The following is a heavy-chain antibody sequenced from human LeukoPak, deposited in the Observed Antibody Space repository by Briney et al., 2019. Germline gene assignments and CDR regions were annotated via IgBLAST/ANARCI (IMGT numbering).Heavy chain of an antibody. Sequence: GGPLRLSCGASGFTFSNYWMHWVRQAPGKGLVWVSRINSDGINTSYADSVKGRFAISRDNAKNTLNLQMNSLRAEDTAVYYCARDLGQYYDTSDNWFDPWGQGTLVTVSS. J-gene: IGHJ5*02. D-gene: IGHD3-22*01. V-gene: IGHV3-74*01. CDR3: ARDLGQYYDTSDNWFDP. CDR2: INSDGINT. CDR1: GFTFSNYW.